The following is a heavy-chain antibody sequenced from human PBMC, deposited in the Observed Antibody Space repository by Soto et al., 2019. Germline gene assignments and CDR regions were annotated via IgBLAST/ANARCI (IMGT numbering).Heavy chain of an antibody. CDR2: INHSGRT. D-gene: IGHD6-25*01. CDR1: GGSLSAYY. J-gene: IGHJ3*01. Sequence: SETLSLTCAVYGGSLSAYYWNWVRQPPGKGLEWIGEINHSGRTNYSPSLKSRVTMSLHTSNNQFSLKLNSVTAADTAIYYCVERSFDLWGQGTKVTVSS. CDR3: VERSFDL. V-gene: IGHV4-34*01.